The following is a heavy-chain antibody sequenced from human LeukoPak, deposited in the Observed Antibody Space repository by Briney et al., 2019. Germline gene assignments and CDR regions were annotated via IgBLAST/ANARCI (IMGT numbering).Heavy chain of an antibody. J-gene: IGHJ5*02. Sequence: PGGSLRLSCAASGFTFSIYWMSWVRQAPGKGLEWVANIKQDGGQIYYLDSVKGRFTVSRDNAKNSLYLQMNSLRAEDTAVYYCARIVGAARFDPWGQGTLVTVSS. CDR2: IKQDGGQI. CDR3: ARIVGAARFDP. D-gene: IGHD1-26*01. CDR1: GFTFSIYW. V-gene: IGHV3-7*01.